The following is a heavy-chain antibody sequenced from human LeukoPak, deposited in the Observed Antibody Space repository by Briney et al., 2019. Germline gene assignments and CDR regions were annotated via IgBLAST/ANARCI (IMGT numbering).Heavy chain of an antibody. CDR1: GFTFSRYW. D-gene: IGHD3-22*01. CDR2: IKKDGSEI. CDR3: ARDPYYYDSSGYYYDNY. V-gene: IGHV3-7*01. Sequence: GGSLRLSCAGSGFTFSRYWMNWVRQAPGKGLEWVANIKKDGSEIYYVDSVKGRFTVSRDNAKNSLYLQMNSLRAEDTAVYYCARDPYYYDSSGYYYDNYWGQGTLVTVFS. J-gene: IGHJ4*02.